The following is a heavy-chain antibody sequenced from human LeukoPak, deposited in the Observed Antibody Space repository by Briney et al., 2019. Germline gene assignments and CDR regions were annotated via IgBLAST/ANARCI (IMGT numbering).Heavy chain of an antibody. Sequence: GGSLRLSCAASGFDFSSNWMHWVRHAPGQGLVWVSRIKGDGISTNHADSVKGRFTISRDIAKNTLYLQMNSLRAEDTGVYYCAKDHYWSIDYWGRGTLVTVSS. CDR3: AKDHYWSIDY. V-gene: IGHV3-74*01. D-gene: IGHD3-3*01. CDR2: IKGDGIST. J-gene: IGHJ4*02. CDR1: GFDFSSNW.